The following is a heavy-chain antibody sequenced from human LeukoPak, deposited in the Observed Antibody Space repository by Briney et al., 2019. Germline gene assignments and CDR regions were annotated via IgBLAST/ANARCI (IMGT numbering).Heavy chain of an antibody. V-gene: IGHV4-59*01. Sequence: PSETLSLTCTGSGGSISSYYWSWIRQPPGKGLEWIGYIYYSGSTNYNPSLKSRVTISVDTSKNQFSLKLSSVTAADTAVYYCARRRDGYKGFDYWGQGTLVTVSS. D-gene: IGHD5-24*01. CDR2: IYYSGST. CDR1: GGSISSYY. CDR3: ARRRDGYKGFDY. J-gene: IGHJ4*02.